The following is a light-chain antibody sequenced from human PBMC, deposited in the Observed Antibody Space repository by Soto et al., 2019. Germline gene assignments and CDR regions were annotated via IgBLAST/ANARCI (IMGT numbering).Light chain of an antibody. J-gene: IGKJ1*01. CDR3: QQSYSTPRT. CDR2: AAS. V-gene: IGKV1-39*01. CDR1: QSISSY. Sequence: DIQMTQSPSSLSASVVDRVTITCRASQSISSYLNCSQQKPGKAHKLLIYAASSLQSGVPSRFSGSGSGTDFTLNISGLQPEDFETYYCQQSYSTPRTFGQATKVEIK.